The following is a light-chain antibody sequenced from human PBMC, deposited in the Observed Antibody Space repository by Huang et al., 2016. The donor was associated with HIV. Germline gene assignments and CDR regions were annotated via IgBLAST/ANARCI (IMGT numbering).Light chain of an antibody. V-gene: IGKV3-11*01. J-gene: IGKJ4*02. CDR1: QTISSY. CDR2: DTS. Sequence: EVVLTQSPATLSLSPGERATLSCRASQTISSYLAWYQHKPGQPPRLLIYDTSKRATCIPARFSGSGSGTDFTLTISSLEPEDFAVYDCHQRAGWPLFGGGTKVEIK. CDR3: HQRAGWPL.